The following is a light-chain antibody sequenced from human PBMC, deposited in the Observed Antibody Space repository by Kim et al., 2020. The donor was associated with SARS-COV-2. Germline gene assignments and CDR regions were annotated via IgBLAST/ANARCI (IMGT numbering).Light chain of an antibody. Sequence: DIQMTQSPSTLSASVGDRVTITCRASQSISGWLAWYQQKPGKAPKFLIYDASSLESGVPSRFSGSGSGTEFTLTISSPQPDDFATYYCQQYNSYSTFGQGTKVDIK. J-gene: IGKJ1*01. V-gene: IGKV1-5*01. CDR2: DAS. CDR1: QSISGW. CDR3: QQYNSYST.